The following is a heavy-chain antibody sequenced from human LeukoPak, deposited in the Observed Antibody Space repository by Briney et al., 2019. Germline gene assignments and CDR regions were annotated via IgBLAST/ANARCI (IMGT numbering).Heavy chain of an antibody. V-gene: IGHV1-69*05. CDR2: IIPIFGTA. CDR1: GGTFSSYG. CDR3: ARNMVRGVNFDAFDI. J-gene: IGHJ3*02. Sequence: GASVKVSCKASGGTFSSYGISWVRQAPGQGLEWMGGIIPIFGTANYAQKFQGRVTMTRDMSTSTVYMELSSLRSEDTAVYYCARNMVRGVNFDAFDIWGQGTMVTVSS. D-gene: IGHD3-10*01.